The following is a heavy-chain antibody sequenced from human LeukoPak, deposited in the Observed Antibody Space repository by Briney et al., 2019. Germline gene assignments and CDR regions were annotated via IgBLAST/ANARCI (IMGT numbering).Heavy chain of an antibody. Sequence: GGSLRLSCAASGFTFSSYAMHWVRQAPGKGLGWVAVISYDGSNKYYADSVKGRFTISRDNSKNTLYLQMNSLRAEDTAVYYCAKDMAATVVTDIIDYWGQGTLVTVSS. CDR3: AKDMAATVVTDIIDY. CDR1: GFTFSSYA. J-gene: IGHJ4*02. V-gene: IGHV3-30-3*01. D-gene: IGHD4-23*01. CDR2: ISYDGSNK.